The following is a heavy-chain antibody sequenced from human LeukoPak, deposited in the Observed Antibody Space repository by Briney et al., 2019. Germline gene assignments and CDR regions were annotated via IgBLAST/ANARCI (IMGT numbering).Heavy chain of an antibody. D-gene: IGHD3-22*01. Sequence: GWALTLSCPASGFIFSSYWMHWVRQAPGKGLVWVSRINSDGSSTSYADSVKGRFTISRDNAKNTLYLQMNSLRAEDTAVYYCARDYYDSSGNWGQGTLVTVSS. CDR2: INSDGSST. CDR1: GFIFSSYW. CDR3: ARDYYDSSGN. V-gene: IGHV3-74*01. J-gene: IGHJ4*02.